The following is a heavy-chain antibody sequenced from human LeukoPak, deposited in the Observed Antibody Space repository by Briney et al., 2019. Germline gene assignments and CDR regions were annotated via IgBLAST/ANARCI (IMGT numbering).Heavy chain of an antibody. CDR1: GYTFTGYY. D-gene: IGHD1-26*01. Sequence: ASVKVSCKASGYTFTGYYMHWVRQAPGQGLEWMGWINPNSGGINYAQKFQGRVTMTRDTSISTAYMELRRLRSDDTAVYYCARMALRVGATFDYWGQGTLVTVSS. V-gene: IGHV1-2*02. J-gene: IGHJ4*02. CDR2: INPNSGGI. CDR3: ARMALRVGATFDY.